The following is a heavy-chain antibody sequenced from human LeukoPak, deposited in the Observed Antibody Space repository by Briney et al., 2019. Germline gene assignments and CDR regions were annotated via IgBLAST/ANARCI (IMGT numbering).Heavy chain of an antibody. V-gene: IGHV4-59*08. J-gene: IGHJ4*02. D-gene: IGHD3-16*02. Sequence: PSETLSLTCTVSGGSISSYYWNWIRQPPGKGLEWIGYIYYSGSTNYNPSLKSRVTISVDTSKNQFSLKLSSVTAADTAVYYCARQLLEITFGGVIATAFDYWGQGTPVTVSS. CDR1: GGSISSYY. CDR3: ARQLLEITFGGVIATAFDY. CDR2: IYYSGST.